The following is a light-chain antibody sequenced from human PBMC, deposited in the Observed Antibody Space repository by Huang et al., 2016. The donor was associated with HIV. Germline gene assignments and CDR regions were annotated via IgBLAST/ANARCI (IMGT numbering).Light chain of an antibody. CDR2: GAS. Sequence: EIVLTQSPGTLSLSPGERATLACRAGHTVTSSYLAWYQQKPGQAPRLLIYGASSRATGIPDRFSGYGSGTDFILTISRLEPEDFAVYYCQQYGGSPTFGGGTKVEI. J-gene: IGKJ4*01. CDR3: QQYGGSPT. V-gene: IGKV3-20*01. CDR1: HTVTSSY.